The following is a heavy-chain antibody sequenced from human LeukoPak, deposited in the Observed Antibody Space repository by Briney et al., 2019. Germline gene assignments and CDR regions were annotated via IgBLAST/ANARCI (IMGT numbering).Heavy chain of an antibody. D-gene: IGHD4-23*01. CDR2: IASDGSST. Sequence: GVSLRLSCAASGFTFSSYWMNWVRQAPGKGLVWVSRIASDGSSTTYADSVKGRFSISRDNAKNTLYLQMNSLRVEDTAVYYCARGRPHGNDYWGQGTLVTVSS. CDR3: ARGRPHGNDY. V-gene: IGHV3-74*01. J-gene: IGHJ4*02. CDR1: GFTFSSYW.